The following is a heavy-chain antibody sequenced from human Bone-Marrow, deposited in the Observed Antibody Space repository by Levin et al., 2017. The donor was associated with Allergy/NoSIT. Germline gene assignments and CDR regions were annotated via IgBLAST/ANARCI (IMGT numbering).Heavy chain of an antibody. CDR3: ARDSPYYDRLNWLGGLPFDP. CDR1: GFTFSSYA. V-gene: IGHV3-30*04. Sequence: LSLTCAASGFTFSSYAMHWVRQAPGKGLEWVAVISYDGSNKYYADSVKGRFTISRDNSKNTLYLQMNSLRAEDTAVYYCARDSPYYDRLNWLGGLPFDPWGQGTLVTVSS. CDR2: ISYDGSNK. D-gene: IGHD3-22*01. J-gene: IGHJ5*02.